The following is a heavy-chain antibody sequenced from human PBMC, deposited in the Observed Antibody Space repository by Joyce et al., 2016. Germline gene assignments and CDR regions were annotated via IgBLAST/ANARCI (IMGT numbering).Heavy chain of an antibody. D-gene: IGHD2-2*02. CDR1: GGTFSSYA. CDR3: ARQTTELRHCSATNCYTGNWFDP. CDR2: SISIYDTT. J-gene: IGHJ5*02. Sequence: QVQLVQSGAEVKKPGSSVKVSCKASGGTFSSYAISWVRQAPGQGLEWMGGSISIYDTTHDAQKFQGRVTITADESTSTAYMELSSLRSEDTAVYYCARQTTELRHCSATNCYTGNWFDPWGQGTLVTVSS. V-gene: IGHV1-69*01.